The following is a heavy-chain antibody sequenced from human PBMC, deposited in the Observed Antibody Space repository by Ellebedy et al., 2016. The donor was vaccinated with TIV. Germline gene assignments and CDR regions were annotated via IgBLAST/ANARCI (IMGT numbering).Heavy chain of an antibody. V-gene: IGHV4-31*03. CDR3: ARVGYCSGGSCQLPYNWFDP. J-gene: IGHJ5*02. CDR1: GGSVSSGGYY. D-gene: IGHD2-15*01. Sequence: LRLXCTASGGSVSSGGYYWSWIRQHPGKGLEWIGYIYYSGSTYYNPSLKSRVTISLDTSKNQFSLKLSSVTAADTAVYYCARVGYCSGGSCQLPYNWFDPWGQGTLVTVSS. CDR2: IYYSGST.